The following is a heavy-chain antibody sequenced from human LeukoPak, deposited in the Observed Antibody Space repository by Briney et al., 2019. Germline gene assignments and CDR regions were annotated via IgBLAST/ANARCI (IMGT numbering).Heavy chain of an antibody. J-gene: IGHJ3*02. V-gene: IGHV4-34*01. D-gene: IGHD1-26*01. CDR3: AGRHMTPEAFDI. CDR2: INHSVST. CDR1: GGSFSGNY. Sequence: SETLSPTCAVYGGSFSGNYWSWIRQPPENGLEWIGEINHSVSTNYNPSLKSRVTISVDTSKNQFSLKLSSVTAADTAVYYCAGRHMTPEAFDIWGQGTMVTVSS.